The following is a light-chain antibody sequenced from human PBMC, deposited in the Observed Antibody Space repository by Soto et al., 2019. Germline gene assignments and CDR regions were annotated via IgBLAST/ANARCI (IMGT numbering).Light chain of an antibody. CDR3: QQSYNSHT. CDR1: QSIANH. Sequence: VPMTQSPSSLSASVAHRATIICRASQSIANHLNWYQQTPGKAPKLLIYAASTLQSGVPSRFSGSGSETDFTLTINSLKSEDFATYYCQQSYNSHTFGQGTKVDIK. CDR2: AAS. J-gene: IGKJ2*01. V-gene: IGKV1-39*01.